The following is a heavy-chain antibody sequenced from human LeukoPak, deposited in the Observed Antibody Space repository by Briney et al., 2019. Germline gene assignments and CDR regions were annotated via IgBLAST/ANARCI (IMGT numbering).Heavy chain of an antibody. CDR1: GYTFTSYG. Sequence: ASVKVSCKASGYTFTSYGISWVRQAPGQGLEWIGWISAYNGNTNYAQKLQGRVTMTTDTSTSTAYMELRSLRSDDTAVYYCARVPVVPAALYYYYYYYMDVWGKGTTVTVPS. V-gene: IGHV1-18*01. CDR2: ISAYNGNT. J-gene: IGHJ6*03. D-gene: IGHD2-2*01. CDR3: ARVPVVPAALYYYYYYYMDV.